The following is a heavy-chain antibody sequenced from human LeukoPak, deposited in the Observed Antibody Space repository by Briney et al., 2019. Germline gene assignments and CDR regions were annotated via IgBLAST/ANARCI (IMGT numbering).Heavy chain of an antibody. Sequence: GGSLRLSCTASGFTFGDHAMSWVRQAPGKGLEWVGFIRSKAYGGTAEYAASVKGRFIISRDDSKSIAYLQMNSLKTEDTAVYYCTRGPIQVWLYYGMDLWGQGTTVIVSS. CDR2: IRSKAYGGTA. V-gene: IGHV3-49*04. J-gene: IGHJ6*02. CDR1: GFTFGDHA. CDR3: TRGPIQVWLYYGMDL. D-gene: IGHD5-18*01.